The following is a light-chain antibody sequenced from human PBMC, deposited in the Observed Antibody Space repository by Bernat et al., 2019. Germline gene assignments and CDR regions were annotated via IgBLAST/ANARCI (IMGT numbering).Light chain of an antibody. CDR2: DVS. CDR3: SSYTSSSTLNVV. V-gene: IGLV2-14*01. Sequence: QSALTQPASVSVSPGQSITISCTGTSSDVGGHNYVSWYQQHPGKAPKLMIYDVSNRPSGVSNRFSGSKHGNTASLTISGLQAEDEADYYCSSYTSSSTLNVVFGGGTKLTVL. CDR1: SSDVGGHNY. J-gene: IGLJ2*01.